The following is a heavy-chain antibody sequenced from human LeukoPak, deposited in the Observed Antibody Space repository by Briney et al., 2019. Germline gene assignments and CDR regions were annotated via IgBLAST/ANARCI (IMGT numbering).Heavy chain of an antibody. CDR1: GFSLSTRGVG. D-gene: IGHD5-12*01. Sequence: SGPTLVKPTQTLTLTCTFSGFSLSTRGVGVGWIRQPPGKSLEWLAPIYWNDDKRYSPSLKSRLTITKDTSKNQVVLTMTNMDPVDTATYYCAHIIWLDAFDIWGQGTMVTVSS. CDR3: AHIIWLDAFDI. J-gene: IGHJ3*02. CDR2: IYWNDDK. V-gene: IGHV2-5*01.